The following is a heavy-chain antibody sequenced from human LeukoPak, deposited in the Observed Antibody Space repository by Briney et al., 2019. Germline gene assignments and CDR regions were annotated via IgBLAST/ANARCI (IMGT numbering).Heavy chain of an antibody. D-gene: IGHD2-8*01. Sequence: PSETLSLTCTVSGGSISSGSYFWSWIRQPAGKGLEWIGRIYTSGTTNYNPSLESRVTMSIDTSKNQFSLKLRSATAADTGVYYCAKYIRDSGTYYLDYWGQGTLVTVSS. J-gene: IGHJ4*02. CDR3: AKYIRDSGTYYLDY. CDR1: GGSISSGSYF. CDR2: IYTSGTT. V-gene: IGHV4-61*02.